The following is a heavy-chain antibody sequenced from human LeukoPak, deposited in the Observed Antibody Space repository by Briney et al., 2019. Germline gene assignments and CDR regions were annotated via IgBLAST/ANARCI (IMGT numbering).Heavy chain of an antibody. Sequence: SETLSLTCAVSGGSISSSYWSWIRQPPGKGLEWIAYIYYSGITKYNPSLKSRVTISVDTSKNQFSLKLSSVTAADTAVYYCARDRMATTLGHFDLWGRGTLVTVSS. CDR3: ARDRMATTLGHFDL. V-gene: IGHV4-59*01. CDR2: IYYSGIT. J-gene: IGHJ2*01. CDR1: GGSISSSY. D-gene: IGHD5-24*01.